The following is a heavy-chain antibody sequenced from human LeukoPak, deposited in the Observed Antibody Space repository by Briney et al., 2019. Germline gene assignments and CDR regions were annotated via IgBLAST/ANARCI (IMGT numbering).Heavy chain of an antibody. CDR1: GFTFSSYA. CDR3: AGELDYYGMDV. CDR2: ISYDGSNK. D-gene: IGHD1-1*01. J-gene: IGHJ6*02. V-gene: IGHV3-30*01. Sequence: PGRSLRLSCAASGFTFSSYAMHWVRQAPGKGQEWVAVISYDGSNKYYADSVKGRFTISRDNSKNTLYLQMNSLRAEDTAVYYCAGELDYYGMDVWGQGTTVTVSS.